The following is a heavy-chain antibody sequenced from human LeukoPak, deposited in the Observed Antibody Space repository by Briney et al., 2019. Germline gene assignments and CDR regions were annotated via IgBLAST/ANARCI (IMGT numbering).Heavy chain of an antibody. CDR2: IYYSGSS. V-gene: IGHV4-31*03. CDR1: GGSIKNGGYY. J-gene: IGHJ6*02. CDR3: ATLYYYNSSGYYFVGDV. D-gene: IGHD3-22*01. Sequence: NPSETLSLTCTVSGGSIKNGGYYWSRIRQHPGKGLEWIGYIYYSGSSYYNPSLKSRVTISVDTSKNQFSLKLNSVTAADTAVYFCATLYYYNSSGYYFVGDVWGQGTTVTVSS.